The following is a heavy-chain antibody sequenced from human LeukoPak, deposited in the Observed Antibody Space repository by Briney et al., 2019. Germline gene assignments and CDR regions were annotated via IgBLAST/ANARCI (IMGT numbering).Heavy chain of an antibody. D-gene: IGHD4-17*01. Sequence: PSETLSLTCTVSGGSISSYYWSWIRQPPGKGLEWIGYIYHSGSTYYNPSLKSRVTISVDRSKNQFSLKLCSVTAADTAVYYCARGEYGDYQGAFDYWGQGTLVTVSS. CDR2: IYHSGST. V-gene: IGHV4-59*12. CDR1: GGSISSYY. CDR3: ARGEYGDYQGAFDY. J-gene: IGHJ4*02.